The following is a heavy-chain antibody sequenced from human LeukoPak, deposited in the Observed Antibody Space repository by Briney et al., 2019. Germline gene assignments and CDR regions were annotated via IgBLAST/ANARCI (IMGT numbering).Heavy chain of an antibody. D-gene: IGHD1-26*01. Sequence: GGSLRLSCAASGFTLRSYGMNWVRQAPGKGLEWVSYISTSSYYIYYADSVKGRFTISRDDAKNSLYLQMHSLRTEDTAVYYCARDASGSSTGLIDSWGQGTLVTVSP. J-gene: IGHJ4*02. CDR2: ISTSSYYI. CDR3: ARDASGSSTGLIDS. CDR1: GFTLRSYG. V-gene: IGHV3-21*01.